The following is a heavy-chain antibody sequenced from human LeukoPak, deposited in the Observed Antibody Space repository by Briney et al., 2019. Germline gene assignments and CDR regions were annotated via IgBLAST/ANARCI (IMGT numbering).Heavy chain of an antibody. D-gene: IGHD2-2*01. CDR1: GGSFSGYY. CDR2: INHSGST. Sequence: PSETLSLTCAVYGGSFSGYYWSWIRQPPGKGLEWSGEINHSGSTNYNPSLKSRVTISVDTSKNQFSLKLSSVTAADTAVYYCARGRCSSTSCPPVPDYWGQGTLVTVSS. J-gene: IGHJ4*02. V-gene: IGHV4-34*01. CDR3: ARGRCSSTSCPPVPDY.